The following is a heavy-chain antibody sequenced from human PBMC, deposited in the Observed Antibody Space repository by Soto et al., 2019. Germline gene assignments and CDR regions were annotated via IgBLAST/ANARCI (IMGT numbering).Heavy chain of an antibody. V-gene: IGHV4-59*01. CDR2: IYYSGST. Sequence: PSETLSLTCTVSGGSISSYYWSWIRQPPGKGLEWIGYIYYSGSTNYNPSLKSRVTISVDTSKNQFSLKLSSVTAADTAVYYCERDNWWIHLSPNWCYHWGQGTRGTVSS. CDR1: GGSISSYY. J-gene: IGHJ5*02. D-gene: IGHD5-18*01. CDR3: ERDNWWIHLSPNWCYH.